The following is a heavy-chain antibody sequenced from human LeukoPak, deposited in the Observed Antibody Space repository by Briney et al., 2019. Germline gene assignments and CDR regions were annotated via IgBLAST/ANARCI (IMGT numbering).Heavy chain of an antibody. CDR1: GFSFSSYS. V-gene: IGHV3-48*04. D-gene: IGHD2-2*01. J-gene: IGHJ5*02. Sequence: GGSLRLSCAASGFSFSSYSMNWVRQAPGKGLEWISYIGASSATIYYADSVQGRFTISRDNAKNSLYLQMNSLRAEDTAVYYCARVAVVPATINNWFDPWGQGTLVTVSS. CDR2: IGASSATI. CDR3: ARVAVVPATINNWFDP.